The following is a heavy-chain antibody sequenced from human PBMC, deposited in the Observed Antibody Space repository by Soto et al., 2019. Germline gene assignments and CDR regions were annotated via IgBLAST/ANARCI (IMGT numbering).Heavy chain of an antibody. V-gene: IGHV3-30*18. D-gene: IGHD3-10*01. J-gene: IGHJ4*02. CDR2: ISYDGSNK. CDR1: GFTFSSYG. Sequence: QVQLVESGGGVVQPGRSLRLSCAASGFTFSSYGMHWVRQAPGKGLEWVAVISYDGSNKYYADSVKGRFTISRDNSKNTLYLQMNRLRAEDTAVYYCAKGLFVGFGDQQYDYWGQGTLVTVSS. CDR3: AKGLFVGFGDQQYDY.